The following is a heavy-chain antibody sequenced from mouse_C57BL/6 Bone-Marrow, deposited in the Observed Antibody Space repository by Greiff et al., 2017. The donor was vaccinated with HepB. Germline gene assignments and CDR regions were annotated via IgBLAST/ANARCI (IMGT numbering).Heavy chain of an antibody. CDR2: ISSGSSTI. D-gene: IGHD1-1*01. V-gene: IGHV5-17*01. CDR1: GFTFSDYG. CDR3: ARIITVEGDHY. J-gene: IGHJ4*01. Sequence: EVKVVESGGGLVKPGGSLKLSCAASGFTFSDYGMHWVRQAPEKGLEWVAYISSGSSTIYYADTVKGRFTISRDNAKNTLFLQMTSLRSEDTAMYYCARIITVEGDHYWGQGTSVTVSS.